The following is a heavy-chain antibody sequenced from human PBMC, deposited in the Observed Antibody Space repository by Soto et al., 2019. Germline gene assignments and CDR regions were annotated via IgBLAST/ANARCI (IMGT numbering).Heavy chain of an antibody. CDR3: ARGRSAAALFIHYYYGMDV. V-gene: IGHV4-59*01. D-gene: IGHD2-2*01. CDR2: IYYSGST. CDR1: GGSISSYY. J-gene: IGHJ6*02. Sequence: SETLSLTCTVSGGSISSYYWSWIRQPPGKGLEWIGYIYYSGSTNYNPSLKSRVTISVDTSKNQFSLKLSSVTAADTAVYYCARGRSAAALFIHYYYGMDVWGQGTTVTVSS.